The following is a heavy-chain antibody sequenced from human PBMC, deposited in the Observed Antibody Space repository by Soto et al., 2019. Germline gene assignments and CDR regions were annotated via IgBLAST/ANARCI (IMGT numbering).Heavy chain of an antibody. CDR3: ARDNAPGRFGDYLIGDFDY. Sequence: GGSLRLSCAVSGITFSTYAMSWVRQAPGKGLEWVSGISGSGGRTYYANSVKGRFTISRDNSKNTLYLQINSLRAEDTAVYYCARDNAPGRFGDYLIGDFDYWGQGTLVTVSS. V-gene: IGHV3-23*01. CDR2: ISGSGGRT. CDR1: GITFSTYA. J-gene: IGHJ4*02. D-gene: IGHD4-17*01.